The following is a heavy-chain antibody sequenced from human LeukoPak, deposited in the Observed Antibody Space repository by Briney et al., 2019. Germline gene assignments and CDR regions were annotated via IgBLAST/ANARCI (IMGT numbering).Heavy chain of an antibody. V-gene: IGHV4-59*08. D-gene: IGHD5-24*01. J-gene: IGHJ4*02. CDR1: GGSMSSYY. CDR2: IYYSGST. Sequence: PSETLSLTCTVSGGSMSSYYWSWIRQPPGKGLEWIGYIYYSGSTKYNPSLKSRVTISVDTSKDQFSLKLSSVTAADTAVYYCARGARAGYNLEPFDYWGQGTLVTVSS. CDR3: ARGARAGYNLEPFDY.